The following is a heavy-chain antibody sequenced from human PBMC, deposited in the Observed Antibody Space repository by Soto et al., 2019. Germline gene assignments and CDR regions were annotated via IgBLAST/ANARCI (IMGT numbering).Heavy chain of an antibody. CDR1: GYAITIDY. Sequence: SVNRACKASGYAITIDYGRWGIHEPKKGLEWMGIINPSGCSTIYAQKFQGRFTMTRDTSTSTVYMELSSLRSEETAVYYFFFQAKNGLRAVPPGSAFLLNRSFD. CDR3: FFQAKNGLRAVPPGSAFLLNRSFD. CDR2: INPSGCST. V-gene: IGHV1-46*01. D-gene: IGHD2-15*01. J-gene: IGHJ2*01.